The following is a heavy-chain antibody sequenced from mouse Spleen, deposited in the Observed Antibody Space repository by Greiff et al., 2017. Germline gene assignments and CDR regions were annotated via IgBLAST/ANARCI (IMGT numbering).Heavy chain of an antibody. D-gene: IGHD2-14*01. Sequence: EVKLMESGGGLVKPGGSLKLSCAASGFTFSSYGMSWVRQTPEKRLEWVATISGGGSYTYYPDSVKGRFTISRDNAKNNLYLQMSSLRSEDTALYYCARHARYDVWFAYWGQGTLVTVSA. CDR3: ARHARYDVWFAY. CDR2: ISGGGSYT. CDR1: GFTFSSYG. J-gene: IGHJ3*01. V-gene: IGHV5-9-2*01.